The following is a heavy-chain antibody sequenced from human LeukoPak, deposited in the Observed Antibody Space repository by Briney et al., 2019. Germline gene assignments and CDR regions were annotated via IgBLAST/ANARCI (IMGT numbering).Heavy chain of an antibody. CDR3: ARTGAYYSGMYYFDF. CDR1: GYTFTSYA. Sequence: ASVKVSCKASGYTFTSYAMHWVRQAPGQRLEWMGWSNAGNGNTKYSQEFQGRVTITRDTSASTAYMELSRVRSDDRAIYYCARTGAYYSGMYYFDFWGQGTLVTVST. D-gene: IGHD3-10*01. CDR2: SNAGNGNT. J-gene: IGHJ4*02. V-gene: IGHV1-3*02.